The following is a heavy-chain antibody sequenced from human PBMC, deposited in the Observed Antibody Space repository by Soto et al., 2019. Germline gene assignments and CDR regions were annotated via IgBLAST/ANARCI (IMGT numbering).Heavy chain of an antibody. CDR1: GFTFSDYY. CDR3: ARDIVVVVAASYYYYGMDV. Sequence: QVQLVESGGGLVKPGGSLRLSCAASGFTFSDYYMSWIRQAPGKGLEWVSYISSSGSTIYYADSVKGRFTISRDNAKNSLYLQLNSLRAEDTAVYYCARDIVVVVAASYYYYGMDVWGQGTTVTVSS. V-gene: IGHV3-11*01. D-gene: IGHD2-15*01. CDR2: ISSSGSTI. J-gene: IGHJ6*02.